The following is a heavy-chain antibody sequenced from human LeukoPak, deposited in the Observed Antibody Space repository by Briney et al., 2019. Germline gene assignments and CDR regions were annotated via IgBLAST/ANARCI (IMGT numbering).Heavy chain of an antibody. D-gene: IGHD6-13*01. CDR1: GFTFSTHN. CDR3: ARELAGLDY. Sequence: PGGSLRLSCVVSGFTFSTHNMNWVRQAPGKGLEWVSYISSSRFIYYADSVKGRFTISRDNARNSLYLQMNSLRDEDTAVYYCARELAGLDYWGQGTLATVSS. J-gene: IGHJ4*02. V-gene: IGHV3-48*02. CDR2: ISSSRFI.